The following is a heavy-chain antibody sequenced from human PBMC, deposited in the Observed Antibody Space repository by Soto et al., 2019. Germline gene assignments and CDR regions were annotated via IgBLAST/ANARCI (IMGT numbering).Heavy chain of an antibody. CDR1: GGSIGSYY. Sequence: SETLSLTCTVSGGSIGSYYWSWIRQPPGKGLEWIGYIYYSGSTNYNPSLKSRVTISVDTSKNQFSLKLSSVTAADTAVYYCARVRMTTVVTGWYFDLWGRGTLVTVSS. CDR3: ARVRMTTVVTGWYFDL. J-gene: IGHJ2*01. CDR2: IYYSGST. V-gene: IGHV4-59*01. D-gene: IGHD4-17*01.